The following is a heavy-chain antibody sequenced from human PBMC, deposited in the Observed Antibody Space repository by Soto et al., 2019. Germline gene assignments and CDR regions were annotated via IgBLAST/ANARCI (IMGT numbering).Heavy chain of an antibody. D-gene: IGHD5-18*01. CDR1: GFTFSSYA. CDR2: SSGSGGST. V-gene: IGHV3-23*01. CDR3: AEDPRGYSYRDWFDP. J-gene: IGHJ5*02. Sequence: GGSLRLSCAASGFTFSSYAMSWVRQAPGKGLEWVSASSGSGGSTYYADSVKGRFTISRDNSKNTLYLQMNSLRAEDTAVYYCAEDPRGYSYRDWFDPWGQGTLVTVSS.